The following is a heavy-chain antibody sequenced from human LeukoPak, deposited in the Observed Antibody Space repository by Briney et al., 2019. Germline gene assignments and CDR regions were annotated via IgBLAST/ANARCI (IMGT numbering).Heavy chain of an antibody. V-gene: IGHV4-34*01. CDR2: INHSGST. J-gene: IGHJ5*02. CDR3: ASTQVVPAAMGRNWFDP. CDR1: GGSISSGGYS. Sequence: SETLSLTCAVSGGSISSGGYSWSWIRQPPGKGLEWIGEINHSGSTNYNPSLKSRVTISVDTSKNQFSLKLSSVTAADTAVYYCASTQVVPAAMGRNWFDPWGQGTLVTVSS. D-gene: IGHD2-2*01.